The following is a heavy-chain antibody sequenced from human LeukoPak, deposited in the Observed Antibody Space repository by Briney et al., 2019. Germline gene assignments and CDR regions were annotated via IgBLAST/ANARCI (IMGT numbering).Heavy chain of an antibody. CDR1: GFTFTSSA. V-gene: IGHV1-58*01. CDR3: AAVRGGDCYSHWDY. CDR2: IVVGSGNT. D-gene: IGHD2-21*02. Sequence: GASVKVSCKASGFTFTSSAVQWVRQARGQRLEWIGWIVVGSGNTNYAQKFQERVTITRDMSTSTAYMELSSLRSEDTAVYYCAAVRGGDCYSHWDYWGQGILVTVSS. J-gene: IGHJ4*02.